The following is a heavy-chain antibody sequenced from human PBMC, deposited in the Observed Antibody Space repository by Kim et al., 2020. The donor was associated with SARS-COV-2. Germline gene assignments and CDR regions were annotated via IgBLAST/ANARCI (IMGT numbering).Heavy chain of an antibody. CDR3: ARDDRHGRSSGWYPDWFDP. CDR2: ISAYNGNT. J-gene: IGHJ5*02. CDR1: GYTFTSYG. Sequence: ASVKVSCKASGYTFTSYGISWVRRAPGQGLEWMGWISAYNGNTNYAQKLQGRVTMTTDTSTSTAYMELRSLRSDDTAVYYCARDDRHGRSSGWYPDWFDPWGQGTLVTVSS. V-gene: IGHV1-18*01. D-gene: IGHD6-19*01.